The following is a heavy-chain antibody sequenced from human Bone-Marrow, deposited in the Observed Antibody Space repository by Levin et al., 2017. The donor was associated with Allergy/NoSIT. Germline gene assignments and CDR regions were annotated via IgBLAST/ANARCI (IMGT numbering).Heavy chain of an antibody. Sequence: RAGGSLRLSCKASGYSFTTYWIGWVRQVPGKGLEWMGIIHPGDSTATYSPSFQGQVTFSTDRSISTAYVQWSSVQASDTAVYYCARLLPNDYDRSAYLFDAFDIWGQGTLVTVSS. V-gene: IGHV5-51*01. CDR1: GYSFTTYW. J-gene: IGHJ3*02. D-gene: IGHD3-22*01. CDR3: ARLLPNDYDRSAYLFDAFDI. CDR2: IHPGDSTA.